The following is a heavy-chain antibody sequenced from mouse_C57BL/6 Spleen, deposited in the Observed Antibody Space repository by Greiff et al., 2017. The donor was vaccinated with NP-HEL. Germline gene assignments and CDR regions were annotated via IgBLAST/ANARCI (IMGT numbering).Heavy chain of an antibody. Sequence: VKLMESGAELVRPGASVKLSCKASGYTFTDYYINWVKQRPGQGLEWIARIYPGSGNTYYNEKFKGKATLTAEKSSSTAYMQLSSLTSEDSAVYFCARDEGNPYAMDYWGQGTSVTVSS. D-gene: IGHD2-1*01. V-gene: IGHV1-76*01. CDR2: IYPGSGNT. J-gene: IGHJ4*01. CDR3: ARDEGNPYAMDY. CDR1: GYTFTDYY.